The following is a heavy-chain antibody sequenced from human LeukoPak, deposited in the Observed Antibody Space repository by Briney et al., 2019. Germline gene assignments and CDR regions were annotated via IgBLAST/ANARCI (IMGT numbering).Heavy chain of an antibody. CDR1: GGSFSGYY. D-gene: IGHD6-19*01. J-gene: IGHJ4*02. CDR2: IHPSGSP. CDR3: ARKPTSSGWYFDY. Sequence: PSETLSLTCGVYGGSFSGYYWSWIRQPPGKGLEWIGEIHPSGSPSYNPSLESRVTISVDTSKNQFSLKLSSVTAADTAVYYCARKPTSSGWYFDYWGQGTLVTVSS. V-gene: IGHV4-34*01.